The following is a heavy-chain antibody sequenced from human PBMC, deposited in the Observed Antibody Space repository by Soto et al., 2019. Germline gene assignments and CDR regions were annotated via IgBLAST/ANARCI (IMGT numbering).Heavy chain of an antibody. V-gene: IGHV3-30*03. CDR3: ARDLSGMDG. J-gene: IGHJ6*02. CDR1: GFTFSNAW. Sequence: VGSLRLSCAASGFTFSNAWMSWVRQAPGKGLEWVAMISNDGSHKYYGDSVKGRFTISRYNSKNTLYLQMNSLSVDDTAVYYCARDLSGMDGWGQGTTVTVSS. CDR2: ISNDGSHK.